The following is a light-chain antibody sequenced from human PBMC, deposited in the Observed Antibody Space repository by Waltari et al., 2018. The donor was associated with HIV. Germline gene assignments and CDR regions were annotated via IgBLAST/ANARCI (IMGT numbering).Light chain of an antibody. J-gene: IGLJ1*01. CDR3: QVWDSSSDAYV. CDR2: YDS. CDR1: NIGSKS. Sequence: SYVLAQPPSVSVAPGKTARITCGGNNIGSKSVHWYQQKPGQAPLVVIYYDSDRPSGIHERFSGSNSGNTATLTISRVEAGDEADYYCQVWDSSSDAYVFGTGTKVTVL. V-gene: IGLV3-21*04.